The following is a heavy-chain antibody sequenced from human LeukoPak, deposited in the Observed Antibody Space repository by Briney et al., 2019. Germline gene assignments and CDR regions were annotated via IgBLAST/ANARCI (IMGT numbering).Heavy chain of an antibody. CDR2: IYTSGST. Sequence: SDTLSLTCTVSGGSISSYYWSWIRQPTGKGLECIGRIYTSGSTNYNPSLKSRVTMSVDTSKNQFSLKLSSVTAADTAVYYCATNSGYCSGGSCYSYWGQGTLVTVSS. D-gene: IGHD2-15*01. J-gene: IGHJ4*02. CDR3: ATNSGYCSGGSCYSY. CDR1: GGSISSYY. V-gene: IGHV4-4*07.